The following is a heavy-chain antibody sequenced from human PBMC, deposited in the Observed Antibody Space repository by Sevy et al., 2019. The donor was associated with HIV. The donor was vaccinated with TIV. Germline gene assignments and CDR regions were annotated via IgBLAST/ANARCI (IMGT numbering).Heavy chain of an antibody. J-gene: IGHJ6*02. CDR2: TNPNSGNT. D-gene: IGHD2-2*01. CDR3: ARWGNIVVVPAADYYYGMDV. Sequence: ASVKVSCKASGYTVTSYDINWVRQATGQGLEWMGWTNPNSGNTGYAQKFQGRVTMTRNTSISTAYMELSSLRSEDTAVYYCARWGNIVVVPAADYYYGMDVWGQGTTVTVSS. CDR1: GYTVTSYD. V-gene: IGHV1-8*01.